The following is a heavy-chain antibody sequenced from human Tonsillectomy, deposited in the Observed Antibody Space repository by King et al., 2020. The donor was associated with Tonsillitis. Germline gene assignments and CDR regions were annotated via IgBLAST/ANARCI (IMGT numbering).Heavy chain of an antibody. D-gene: IGHD3-9*01. CDR2: IFYTGST. CDR1: GGSISSVSYY. Sequence: QLQESGPGLVKPSETLSLTCTVSGGSISSVSYYWGWIRQPPGKGLEWIGSIFYTGSTYCSPSLKSRVTLSVDTSKNQFSLKLGSVTAADTAVYYCASHSSLIGYLLDSFDIWGQGTMVTVSS. V-gene: IGHV4-39*01. CDR3: ASHSSLIGYLLDSFDI. J-gene: IGHJ3*02.